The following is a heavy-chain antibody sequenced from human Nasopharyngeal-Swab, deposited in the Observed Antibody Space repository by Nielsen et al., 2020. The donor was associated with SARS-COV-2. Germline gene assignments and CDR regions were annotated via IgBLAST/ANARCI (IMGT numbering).Heavy chain of an antibody. CDR2: IIPILCIP. CDR3: ARHGAGDGLDPYWYFDL. V-gene: IGHV1-69*04. J-gene: IGHJ2*01. Sequence: SVTVSCKASGGTVSSYALSWVRQAPAQGLAWMGRIIPILCIPNYAQKFQGRLTITADTSTTTAYMELSSLRSEDTAVYYRARHGAGDGLDPYWYFDLWGRGTLVTVSS. CDR1: GGTVSSYA. D-gene: IGHD3-16*01.